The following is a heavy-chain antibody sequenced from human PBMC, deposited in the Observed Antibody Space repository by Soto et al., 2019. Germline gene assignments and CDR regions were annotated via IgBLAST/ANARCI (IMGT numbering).Heavy chain of an antibody. CDR1: GGSLSSYY. CDR3: AREALEVTTGGLDV. CDR2: IYTSGST. J-gene: IGHJ6*02. V-gene: IGHV4-4*07. Sequence: PSETLSLTCTVSGGSLSSYYWSWIRQPAGKRLEWIGRIYTSGSTNYNPSLKSRVTMSVDTSKNQFSLKLSSVAAADTAIYFCAREALEVTTGGLDVWGQGATVPVSS. D-gene: IGHD4-4*01.